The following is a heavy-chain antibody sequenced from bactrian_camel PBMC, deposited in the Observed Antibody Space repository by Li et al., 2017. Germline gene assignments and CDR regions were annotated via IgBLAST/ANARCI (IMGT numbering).Heavy chain of an antibody. J-gene: IGHJ4*01. CDR3: AASFSRAIGSIGTVSLSPSDYDY. D-gene: IGHD3*01. CDR1: TYTSNTYY. V-gene: IGHV3S28*01. CDR2: IYTSNGNT. Sequence: QLVESGGGSVQAGGSLRLSCTASTYTSNTYYMGWLRQSPGKEREGVATIYTSNGNTVYSDSVKGRFTISADHAKYMLYLQMASLKPEDTAMYYCAASFSRAIGSIGTVSLSPSDYDYWGQGTQVTVS.